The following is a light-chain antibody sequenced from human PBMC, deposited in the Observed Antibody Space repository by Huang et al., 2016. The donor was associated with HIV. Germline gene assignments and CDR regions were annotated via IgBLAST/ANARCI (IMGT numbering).Light chain of an antibody. Sequence: EIVLNQSPATLSLSPGERATLACRASQSVRTYLAWYQQQPGQNPRLLMYDASNRATGIPARFSGSGSGTDFTLTISSLEPEDFAVYYCQQRSNWPTFGPGTKVDIK. V-gene: IGKV3-11*01. J-gene: IGKJ3*01. CDR3: QQRSNWPT. CDR1: QSVRTY. CDR2: DAS.